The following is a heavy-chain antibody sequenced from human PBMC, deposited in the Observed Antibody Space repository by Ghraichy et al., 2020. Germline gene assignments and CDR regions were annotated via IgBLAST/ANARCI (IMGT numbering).Heavy chain of an antibody. CDR2: ISYDGSNK. J-gene: IGHJ4*02. Sequence: GGSLRLSCAASGFTFSSYAMHWVRQAPGKGLEWVAVISYDGSNKYYADSVKGRFTISRDNSKNTLYLQMNSLRAEDTAVYYCLRGQLGGDRGYLDYWGQGTLVTVSS. CDR3: LRGQLGGDRGYLDY. V-gene: IGHV3-30-3*01. CDR1: GFTFSSYA. D-gene: IGHD6-6*01.